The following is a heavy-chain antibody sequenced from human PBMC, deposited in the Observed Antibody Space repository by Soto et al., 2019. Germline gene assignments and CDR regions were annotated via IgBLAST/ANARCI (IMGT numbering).Heavy chain of an antibody. CDR2: IKQDGSEK. D-gene: IGHD6-6*01. Sequence: GSLRLSCAASGFTFSSYWMSWVRQAPGKGLEWVANIKQDGSEKYYVDSVKGRFTISRDNAKNSLYLQMNSLRAEDTAVYYCEKEAEYGSWRTGPLNLLAIWGQGTSVPGSS. J-gene: IGHJ3*02. CDR1: GFTFSSYW. V-gene: IGHV3-7*05. CDR3: EKEAEYGSWRTGPLNLLAI.